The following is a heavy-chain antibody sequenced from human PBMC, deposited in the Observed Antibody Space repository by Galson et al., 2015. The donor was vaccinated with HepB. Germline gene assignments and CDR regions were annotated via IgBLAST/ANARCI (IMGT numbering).Heavy chain of an antibody. Sequence: SVKVSCKASGYTFTSYYMHWVRQAPGQGLEWMGIINPSGGSTSYAQKLQGRVTMTRDTSTSTVYMELSSLRSEDTAVYYCARDSRHTVTTSYYGMDVWGQGTTVTVSS. J-gene: IGHJ6*02. CDR3: ARDSRHTVTTSYYGMDV. CDR1: GYTFTSYY. CDR2: INPSGGST. D-gene: IGHD4-17*01. V-gene: IGHV1-46*04.